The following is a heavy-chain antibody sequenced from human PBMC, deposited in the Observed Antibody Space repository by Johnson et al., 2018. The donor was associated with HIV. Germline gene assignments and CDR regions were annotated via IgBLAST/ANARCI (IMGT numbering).Heavy chain of an antibody. CDR3: ARGGVGGWDHDAFDI. J-gene: IGHJ3*02. V-gene: IGHV3-30-3*01. CDR1: GFTFSNYA. CDR2: ISYDGNNK. D-gene: IGHD6-19*01. Sequence: QVQLVESGGGVVQPGRSLRLSCAASGFTFSNYAMHWVRQAPGKGLAWVAVISYDGNNKYYADSVKGRFTISRDNSKNTLYLQMNSLRAEDTALYYCARGGVGGWDHDAFDIWGQGTMVTVSS.